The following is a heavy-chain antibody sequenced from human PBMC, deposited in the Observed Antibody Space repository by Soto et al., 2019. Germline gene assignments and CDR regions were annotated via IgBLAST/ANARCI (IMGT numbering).Heavy chain of an antibody. J-gene: IGHJ4*02. CDR1: GGSISSSSYY. V-gene: IGHV4-39*01. CDR2: IYYSGST. D-gene: IGHD3-3*01. CDR3: ASDTYDFWSGYLRRDFDY. Sequence: TSATLSLPCTLSGGSISSSSYYWAWIRQHTGKGVEWIGSIYYSGSTYYHPALKSRVTISVDTSKNQFSLKLSSVTVADTAVYYCASDTYDFWSGYLRRDFDYWGEGTLVT.